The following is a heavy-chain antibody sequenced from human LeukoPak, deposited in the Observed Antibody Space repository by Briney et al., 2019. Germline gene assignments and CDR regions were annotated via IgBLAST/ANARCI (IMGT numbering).Heavy chain of an antibody. V-gene: IGHV3-7*01. J-gene: IGHJ4*02. CDR1: GFTFSSYW. Sequence: PGGSPRLSCAASGFTFSSYWMSWVRQAPGKGLEWVANIKQDGSEKYYVDSVKGRFTISRDNAKNSLYLQMNSLRAEDTAVYYCAREHYDFWSGYYGYWGQGTLVTVSS. CDR2: IKQDGSEK. CDR3: AREHYDFWSGYYGY. D-gene: IGHD3-3*01.